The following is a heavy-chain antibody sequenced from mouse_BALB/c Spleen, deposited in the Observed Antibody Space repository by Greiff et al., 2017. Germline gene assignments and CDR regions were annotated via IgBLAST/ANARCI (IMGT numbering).Heavy chain of an antibody. CDR1: GYSITSDYA. V-gene: IGHV3-2*02. J-gene: IGHJ1*01. D-gene: IGHD2-4*01. CDR2: ISYSGST. Sequence: EVHLVESGPGLVKPSQSLSLTCTVTGYSITSDYAWNWIRQFPGNKLEWMGYISYSGSTSYNPSLKSRISITRDTSKNQFFLQLNSVTTEDTATYYCATYYDYDAWYFDVWGAGTTVTVSS. CDR3: ATYYDYDAWYFDV.